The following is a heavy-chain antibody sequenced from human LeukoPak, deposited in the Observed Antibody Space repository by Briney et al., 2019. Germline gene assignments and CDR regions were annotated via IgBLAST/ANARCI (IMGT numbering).Heavy chain of an antibody. Sequence: GRSLRLSCAASGFNFDDYAMYWVRQAPGKGLEWVAGVTWNSGSIDYADSVKGRITVSRDNAKNSLYLQMNSLRAEDTALYYCVKGGSGCYGAFAYWGQGTLVTVSS. CDR1: GFNFDDYA. J-gene: IGHJ4*02. D-gene: IGHD6-19*01. CDR3: VKGGSGCYGAFAY. CDR2: VTWNSGSI. V-gene: IGHV3-9*01.